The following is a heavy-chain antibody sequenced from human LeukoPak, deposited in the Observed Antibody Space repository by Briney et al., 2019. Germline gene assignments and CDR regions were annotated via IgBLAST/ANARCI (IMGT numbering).Heavy chain of an antibody. V-gene: IGHV1-18*01. D-gene: IGHD6-13*01. CDR2: ISAYNGNT. J-gene: IGHJ5*02. CDR1: GYTFNSYG. CDR3: ARGPSMRRPQQLVPEIDP. Sequence: ASVKVSCKASGYTFNSYGISWVRQAPGQGLEWMGWISAYNGNTNYAQKFQSRVTITRNTSISTAYMELSSLRSEDTAVYYCARGPSMRRPQQLVPEIDPWGQGTLVTVSS.